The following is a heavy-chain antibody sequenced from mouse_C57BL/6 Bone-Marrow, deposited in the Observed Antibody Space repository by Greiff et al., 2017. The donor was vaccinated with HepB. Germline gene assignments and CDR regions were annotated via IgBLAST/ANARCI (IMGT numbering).Heavy chain of an antibody. CDR2: INPNNGGT. CDR1: GYTFTDYY. CDR3: ARATITTVVATDDYFDY. Sequence: VQLQQSGPELVKPGASVKISCKASGYTFTDYYMNWVQQSHGKSLEWIGDINPNNGGTSYNQKFKGKATLTVDKSSSTAYMELRSLTSEDSAVYYCARATITTVVATDDYFDYWGQGTTLTVSS. J-gene: IGHJ2*01. D-gene: IGHD1-1*01. V-gene: IGHV1-26*01.